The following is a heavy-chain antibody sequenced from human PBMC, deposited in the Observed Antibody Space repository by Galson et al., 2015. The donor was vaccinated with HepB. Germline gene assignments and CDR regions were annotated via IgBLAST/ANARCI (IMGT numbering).Heavy chain of an antibody. V-gene: IGHV3-23*01. CDR1: GFTFSSYA. CDR2: ISGSGGST. J-gene: IGHJ6*02. D-gene: IGHD3-3*01. CDR3: AKSIGYDFWSGFEPYGMDV. Sequence: SLRLSCAASGFTFSSYAMSWVRQAPGKGLEWVLAISGSGGSTYYADSVKGRFTISRDNSKNTLYLQMNSLRAEDTAVYYCAKSIGYDFWSGFEPYGMDVWGQGTTVTVSS.